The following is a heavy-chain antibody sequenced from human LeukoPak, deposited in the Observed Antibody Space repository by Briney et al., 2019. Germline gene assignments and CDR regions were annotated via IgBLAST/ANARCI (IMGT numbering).Heavy chain of an antibody. D-gene: IGHD4-17*01. CDR1: GFTFSTYA. J-gene: IGHJ4*02. V-gene: IGHV3-23*01. CDR2: ISGSGDST. CDR3: ARQRDTVTIGDSDFDY. Sequence: GGSLRLSCAASGFTFSTYAVNWVRQAPGKGLEWVSTISGSGDSTYYADSVKGRFTISRDNSKDTLYLQMSSVRVDDTAVYYCARQRDTVTIGDSDFDYWGQGTLVTVSS.